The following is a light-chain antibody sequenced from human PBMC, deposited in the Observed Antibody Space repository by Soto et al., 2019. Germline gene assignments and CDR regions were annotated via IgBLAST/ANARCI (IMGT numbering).Light chain of an antibody. CDR2: EAT. Sequence: QSALTQPASVSGSPGPSISISCTGTTSTVATYDLVSWYHQHPGKAPRLLIYEATKRHSGTSNRFSGSKSVNTASLTISGLQSEDEADYYCSSFAGRVAVYVMFGGGTKVTVL. J-gene: IGLJ3*02. CDR3: SSFAGRVAVYVM. V-gene: IGLV2-23*01. CDR1: TSTVATYDL.